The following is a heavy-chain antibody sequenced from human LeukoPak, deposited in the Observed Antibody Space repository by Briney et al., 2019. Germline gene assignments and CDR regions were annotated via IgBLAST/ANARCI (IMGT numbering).Heavy chain of an antibody. CDR3: ARDIQLST. V-gene: IGHV3-23*01. D-gene: IGHD5-24*01. CDR1: GFTFSDSA. J-gene: IGHJ3*01. CDR2: ISFSGANT. Sequence: GGSLRLSCAASGFTFSDSAMSWARQAPGKGLEWVSLISFSGANTYYADSVKGRFTISRDNSKDTLYLLMNSLRAEDTAIYYCARDIQLSTWGLGTMVTVSS.